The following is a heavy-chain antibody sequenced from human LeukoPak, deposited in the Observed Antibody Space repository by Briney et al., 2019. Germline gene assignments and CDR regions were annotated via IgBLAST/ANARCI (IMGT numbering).Heavy chain of an antibody. CDR2: ISSSSSYI. CDR3: ARDKDRGNWFDP. V-gene: IGHV3-21*01. CDR1: GFTFSSCS. D-gene: IGHD1-14*01. Sequence: GGSLRLSCAASGFTFSSCSMNWVRQAPGKGLEWVSSISSSSSYIYYADSVKGRFTISRDNAKNSLYLQMNSLRAEDTAVYYCARDKDRGNWFDPWGQGTLVTVSS. J-gene: IGHJ5*02.